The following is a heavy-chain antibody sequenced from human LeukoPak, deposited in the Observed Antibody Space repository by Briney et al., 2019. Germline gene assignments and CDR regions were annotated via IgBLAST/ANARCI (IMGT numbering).Heavy chain of an antibody. CDR3: AKFDYYDSTGHLTGDAFDI. V-gene: IGHV3-23*01. CDR1: KFTFSYYG. D-gene: IGHD3-22*01. CDR2: ISGGGGGT. J-gene: IGHJ3*02. Sequence: GGSLRLSCAASKFTFSYYGMSWVRQTPGKRLEWVSGISGGGGGTYYADSVKGRFTISRDNSKNTLYLQMDSLRAEDTAVYFCAKFDYYDSTGHLTGDAFDIWGQGTMVTVSS.